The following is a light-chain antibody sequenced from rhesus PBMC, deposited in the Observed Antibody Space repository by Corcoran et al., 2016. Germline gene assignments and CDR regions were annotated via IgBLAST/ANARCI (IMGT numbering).Light chain of an antibody. CDR2: KAY. CDR3: PHGYGILT. V-gene: IGKV1-25*01. Sequence: DIQMTQSPSSLSASVGDRVTITCRASQGISNNLAWYQQKPGKVPKLLIYKAYTLQSGIPSSFSGRGSGTDFTLTISSLQPEDFATYYCPHGYGILTFGGGTKVEIK. CDR1: QGISNN. J-gene: IGKJ4*01.